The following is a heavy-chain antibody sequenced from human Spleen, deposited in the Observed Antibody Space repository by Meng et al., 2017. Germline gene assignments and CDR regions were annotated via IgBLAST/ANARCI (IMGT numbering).Heavy chain of an antibody. CDR2: INAGNGNT. CDR1: GYTFTNYG. V-gene: IGHV1-3*01. D-gene: IGHD1-1*01. J-gene: IGHJ4*02. CDR3: TTRLEQNYFDY. Sequence: QCQLVQAGKYVKKPGAPLKVSCKACGYTFTNYGRHWVRQAPGKRLEWMGWINAGNGNTKYSQKFQGRVTVTRDTSASIAYMDLSSLRSEDTAVYYYTTRLEQNYFDYWGQGTLVTVSS.